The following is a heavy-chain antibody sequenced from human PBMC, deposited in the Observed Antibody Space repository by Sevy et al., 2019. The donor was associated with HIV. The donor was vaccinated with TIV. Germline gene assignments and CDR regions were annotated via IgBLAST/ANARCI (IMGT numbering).Heavy chain of an antibody. CDR3: AKEGYCSSTSCYIGRIYYYYYMDA. CDR1: GFTFSSYG. CDR2: IRYDGSNK. J-gene: IGHJ6*03. Sequence: GGSLRLSCAASGFTFSSYGMHWVRQAPGKGLEWVAFIRYDGSNKYYADSVKGRFTVSRDNSKNTLYLQMNSLRAEDTAVYYCAKEGYCSSTSCYIGRIYYYYYMDAWGKGTTVTVSS. V-gene: IGHV3-30*02. D-gene: IGHD2-2*02.